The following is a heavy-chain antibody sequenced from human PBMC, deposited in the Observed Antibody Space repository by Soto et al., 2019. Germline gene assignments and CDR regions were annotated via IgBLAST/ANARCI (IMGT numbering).Heavy chain of an antibody. J-gene: IGHJ4*02. CDR3: AKEATSAVAGSPFDY. CDR2: ISGSGGRT. CDR1: GFTFSSYA. D-gene: IGHD6-19*01. V-gene: IGHV3-23*01. Sequence: PGGSLRLSCAASGFTFSSYAMSWVRQAPGKGLEWVSDISGSGGRTYYADSVKGRFTISRDNSKNTLYLQMNSLRAEDTAVYYCAKEATSAVAGSPFDYWGQGTLVTVSS.